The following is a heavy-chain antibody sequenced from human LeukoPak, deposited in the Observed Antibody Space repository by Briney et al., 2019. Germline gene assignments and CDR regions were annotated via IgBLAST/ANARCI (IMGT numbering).Heavy chain of an antibody. V-gene: IGHV3-21*01. Sequence: GGSLRLSCAASGFTFSSYSMNWVRQAPGKGLEWVSSISSSSSYIYYADSVKGRFTISRDNAKNSLYLQMNSLRAEDTAVYYCARVRSSWYSDYWGQGTLVTVSS. CDR1: GFTFSSYS. CDR3: ARVRSSWYSDY. D-gene: IGHD6-13*01. CDR2: ISSSSSYI. J-gene: IGHJ4*02.